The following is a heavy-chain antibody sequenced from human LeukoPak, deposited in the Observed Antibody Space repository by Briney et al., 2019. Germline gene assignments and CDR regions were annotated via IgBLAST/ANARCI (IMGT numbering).Heavy chain of an antibody. CDR2: FYTSGST. CDR1: GGSISGGY. J-gene: IGHJ5*02. V-gene: IGHV4-4*09. D-gene: IGHD4-11*01. Sequence: SETLSLTCTVSGGSISGGYWSWIRQPPGRGLEGIGYFYTSGSTNYNPSLKSRVTISVDTSKSQFALKLSSVTAADTAVYYCAKSYFDYSTYYSYYFNLWGQGALVTVSS. CDR3: AKSYFDYSTYYSYYFNL.